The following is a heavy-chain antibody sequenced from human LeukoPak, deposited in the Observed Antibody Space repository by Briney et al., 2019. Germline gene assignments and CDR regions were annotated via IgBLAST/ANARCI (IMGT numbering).Heavy chain of an antibody. Sequence: PSGTLSLTCAVSGGSISSSNWWSWVRQPPGKGLEWIGEIYHSGSTNYNPSLKSRVTISVDTSKNQFSLKLSSVTAADTAVYYCARFTMIVAARGKFDYWGQGTLVTVSS. CDR3: ARFTMIVAARGKFDY. D-gene: IGHD3-22*01. CDR1: GGSISSSNW. J-gene: IGHJ4*02. V-gene: IGHV4-4*02. CDR2: IYHSGST.